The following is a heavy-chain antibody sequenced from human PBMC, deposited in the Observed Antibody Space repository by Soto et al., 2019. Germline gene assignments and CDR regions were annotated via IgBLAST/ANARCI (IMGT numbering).Heavy chain of an antibody. J-gene: IGHJ6*03. V-gene: IGHV3-23*01. CDR1: GFTFSSYA. CDR2: ISGSGGST. Sequence: GGSLRLSCAASGFTFSSYAMSWVRQAPGKGLEWVSAISGSGGSTYYADSVKGRFTISRDNSKNTLYLQMNSLRAEDTAVYYCAKGRNRDDFWSGYLPGGLGLFRPSMDVWGKGTTVTVSS. D-gene: IGHD3-3*01. CDR3: AKGRNRDDFWSGYLPGGLGLFRPSMDV.